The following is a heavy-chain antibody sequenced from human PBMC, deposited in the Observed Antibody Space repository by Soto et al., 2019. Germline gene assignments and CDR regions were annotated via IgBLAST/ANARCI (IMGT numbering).Heavy chain of an antibody. CDR1: GGSFSGYY. V-gene: IGHV4-34*01. D-gene: IGHD6-19*01. Sequence: SETLSLTCAVYGGSFSGYYWSWIRQPPGKGLEWIGEINHSGSANYNPSLKSRLTISVDTSKNQFSLKLSSVTAADTAVYYCARAPYLPSVGIAVAGIPSPWGQGTLVTVS. CDR2: INHSGSA. CDR3: ARAPYLPSVGIAVAGIPSP. J-gene: IGHJ5*02.